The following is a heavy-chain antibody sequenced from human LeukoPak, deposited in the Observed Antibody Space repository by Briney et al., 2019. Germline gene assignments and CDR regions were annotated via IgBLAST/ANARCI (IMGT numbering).Heavy chain of an antibody. J-gene: IGHJ4*02. CDR1: GFTFSSYG. Sequence: GGSLRLSCAASGFTFSSYGMSWVRQAPGKGLEWVSAISGSGGSTYYADSVKGRFTISRDNAKNSLYLQMNSLRAEDTAVYYCASQDYDILTGYYFDYWGQGTLVTVSS. CDR3: ASQDYDILTGYYFDY. CDR2: ISGSGGST. D-gene: IGHD3-9*01. V-gene: IGHV3-23*01.